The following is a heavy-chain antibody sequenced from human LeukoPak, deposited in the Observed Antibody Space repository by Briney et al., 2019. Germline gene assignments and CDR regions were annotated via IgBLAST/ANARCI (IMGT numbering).Heavy chain of an antibody. CDR2: ISGSGGST. Sequence: GGSLRLSCAASGFTFSSYAMSWVRQAPGKGLEWVSAISGSGGSTYYADSVKGRFTISKDNSKNTLYLQMNSLRAEDTAVYYCANQAWGNSRRFRRLPGSYYFDYWGQGTLVTVSS. J-gene: IGHJ4*02. D-gene: IGHD4-23*01. V-gene: IGHV3-23*01. CDR3: ANQAWGNSRRFRRLPGSYYFDY. CDR1: GFTFSSYA.